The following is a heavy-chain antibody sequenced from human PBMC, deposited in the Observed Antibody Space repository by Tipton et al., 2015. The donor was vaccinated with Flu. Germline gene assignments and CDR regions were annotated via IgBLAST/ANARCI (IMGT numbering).Heavy chain of an antibody. CDR2: IIPIFGTA. CDR3: ARAVVIAIPSSSHYYYYYMDV. V-gene: IGHV1-69*06. Sequence: QLVQSGAEVKKPGSSVKVSCKASGGTFSSYAISWVRQAPGQGLEWMGGIIPIFGTANYAQKFQGRVTITADKSTSTAYMELSSLRSEDTAVYYCARAVVIAIPSSSHYYYYYMDVWGKGTTVTVSS. D-gene: IGHD2-21*01. CDR1: GGTFSSYA. J-gene: IGHJ6*03.